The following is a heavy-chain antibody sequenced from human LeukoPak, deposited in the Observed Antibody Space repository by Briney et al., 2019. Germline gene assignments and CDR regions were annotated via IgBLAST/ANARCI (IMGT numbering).Heavy chain of an antibody. Sequence: GGSLRLSCAASGFTFGNAWMSWVRQAPGKGLEWVGRIKSKTDGGTTDYAAPVKGRFTISRDNSKNTLYLQVNSLRAEDTAVYYCARMMYNWNDNYYYGMDVWGQGTTVTVSS. CDR3: ARMMYNWNDNYYYGMDV. D-gene: IGHD1-1*01. CDR2: IKSKTDGGTT. CDR1: GFTFGNAW. V-gene: IGHV3-15*01. J-gene: IGHJ6*02.